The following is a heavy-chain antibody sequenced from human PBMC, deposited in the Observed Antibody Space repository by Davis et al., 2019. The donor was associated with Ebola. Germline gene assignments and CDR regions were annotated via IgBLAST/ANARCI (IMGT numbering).Heavy chain of an antibody. CDR2: VTSSGGST. Sequence: PGGSLRLSCAGSGFTFGNYAMTWARQAPGKGLEWVSAVTSSGGSTYYADSVKGRFTISRDNSKNTLYLQMNSLTVEDTAVYYCAKSSYSSGSGHFDYWGRGTLVTVSP. V-gene: IGHV3-23*01. CDR3: AKSSYSSGSGHFDY. D-gene: IGHD5-18*01. CDR1: GFTFGNYA. J-gene: IGHJ4*02.